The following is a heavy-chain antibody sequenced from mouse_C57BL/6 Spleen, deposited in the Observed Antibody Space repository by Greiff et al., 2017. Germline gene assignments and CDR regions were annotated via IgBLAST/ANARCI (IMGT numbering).Heavy chain of an antibody. CDR1: GYTFTSYW. J-gene: IGHJ2*01. D-gene: IGHD2-4*01. CDR2: INPSSGYT. Sequence: QVQLQQSGAELAKPGASVKLSCKASGYTFTSYWMHWVKQRPGQCLEWIGYINPSSGYTTYNQKFKDKATLTADKSSSSAYRQLSSLTYEDSAVYYCARDYDVGYWGQGTTLTVSS. V-gene: IGHV1-7*01. CDR3: ARDYDVGY.